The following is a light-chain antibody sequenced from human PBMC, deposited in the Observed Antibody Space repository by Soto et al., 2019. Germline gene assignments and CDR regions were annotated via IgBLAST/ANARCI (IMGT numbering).Light chain of an antibody. J-gene: IGKJ1*01. CDR2: KAS. Sequence: DIQMTQSPSTLSASVGDRVIITCRASQSISSWLAWYQQKPGKAPKLLIYKASSLESGVPSRFSGSGSGTEFTLTTSSLQPGDFATYYCQQYNDYPWTFGQGTKVEIK. V-gene: IGKV1-5*03. CDR1: QSISSW. CDR3: QQYNDYPWT.